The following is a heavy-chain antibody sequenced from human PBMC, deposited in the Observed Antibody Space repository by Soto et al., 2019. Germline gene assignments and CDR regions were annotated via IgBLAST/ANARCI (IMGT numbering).Heavy chain of an antibody. J-gene: IGHJ6*02. D-gene: IGHD3-10*01. CDR1: GFTFSSYA. V-gene: IGHV3-23*01. CDR2: VSGGGDMT. Sequence: DVQVLESGGDLVQPGGSLRLSCAASGFTFSSYAMSWVRQAPGKGLEWVSSVSGGGDMTYYSDSVKGRFTISRDNSNTALFLQMNSLRIEDTGLYYCARGDRGGSGSPASYYYSGLDVWGQGTTVTVS. CDR3: ARGDRGGSGSPASYYYSGLDV.